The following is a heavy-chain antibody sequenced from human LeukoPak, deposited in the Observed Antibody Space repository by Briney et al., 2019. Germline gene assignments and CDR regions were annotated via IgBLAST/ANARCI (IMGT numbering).Heavy chain of an antibody. J-gene: IGHJ1*01. D-gene: IGHD3-10*01. CDR1: GFNFSTYG. V-gene: IGHV3-30*03. CDR3: ARAGITMVRGVIMGYFQH. Sequence: PGRSLRLSCAASGFNFSTYGMHWVRQAPGKGLEWVAVISYDGINKYYADSVKGRFTISRDNSKNTLYLQMNSLRAEDTAVYYCARAGITMVRGVIMGYFQHWGQGTLVTVSS. CDR2: ISYDGINK.